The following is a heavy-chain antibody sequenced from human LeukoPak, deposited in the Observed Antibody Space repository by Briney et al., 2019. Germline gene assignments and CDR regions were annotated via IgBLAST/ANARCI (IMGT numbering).Heavy chain of an antibody. CDR1: GDSVSSNSAA. Sequence: SQTLSLTCAISGDSVSSNSAAWNWIRQSPSRGLEWLGRTYYRSKWYNDYAVSVKSRITINPDTSKNQFSLQLNSVTPEDTAVYYCARDLFGIAAAGSVWDWFDPWGQGTLVTVSS. J-gene: IGHJ5*02. D-gene: IGHD6-13*01. CDR3: ARDLFGIAAAGSVWDWFDP. V-gene: IGHV6-1*01. CDR2: TYYRSKWYN.